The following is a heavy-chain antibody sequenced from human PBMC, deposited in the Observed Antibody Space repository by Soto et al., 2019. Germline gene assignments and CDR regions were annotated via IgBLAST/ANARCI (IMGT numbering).Heavy chain of an antibody. CDR3: ARGVSNSGAYYPGPSDYDL. J-gene: IGHJ3*01. D-gene: IGHD3-10*01. Sequence: QVQLVQSGAVVKKPGSSVEVSCKASGGTFNGYGISWVRQAPGQGLEWMGGAVPVFDTSKYAPRFQGRVTITADKTKSTDYMELSSVRSADTAIYFCARGVSNSGAYYPGPSDYDLWGQGTLVIVSS. V-gene: IGHV1-69*06. CDR2: AVPVFDTS. CDR1: GGTFNGYG.